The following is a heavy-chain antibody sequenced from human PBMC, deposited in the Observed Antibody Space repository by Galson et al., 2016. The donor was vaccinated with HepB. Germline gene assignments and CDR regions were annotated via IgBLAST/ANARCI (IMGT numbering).Heavy chain of an antibody. V-gene: IGHV4-34*12. Sequence: ETLSLPCAIYGGSFGGSCWSWIRQPPGKGLEWIGEIIDGGSNNYNPSLKGRVTISVDTSKNQFSLRMTSMTAADTAVYYCAKLTSDWYEDYWGQGTLVTVSS. CDR2: IIDGGSN. CDR3: AKLTSDWYEDY. D-gene: IGHD6-19*01. CDR1: GGSFGGSC. J-gene: IGHJ4*02.